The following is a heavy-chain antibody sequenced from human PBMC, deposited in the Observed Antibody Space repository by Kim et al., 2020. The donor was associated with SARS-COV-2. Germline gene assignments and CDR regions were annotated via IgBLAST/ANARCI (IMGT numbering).Heavy chain of an antibody. CDR1: GFTFSDYY. Sequence: GGSLRLSCAASGFTFSDYYMSWIRQAPGKGLEWVSYISSSGSTIYYADSVKGRFTISRDNAKNSLYLQMNSLRAEDTAVYYCASTIDDYGDTHFDYWGQGTLVTVSS. CDR2: ISSSGSTI. D-gene: IGHD4-17*01. V-gene: IGHV3-11*01. CDR3: ASTIDDYGDTHFDY. J-gene: IGHJ4*02.